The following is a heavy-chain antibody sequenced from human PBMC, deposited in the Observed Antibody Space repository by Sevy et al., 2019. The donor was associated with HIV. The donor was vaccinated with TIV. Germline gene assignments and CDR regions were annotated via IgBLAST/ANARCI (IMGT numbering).Heavy chain of an antibody. Sequence: GGSLRLSCVTSGFSFSDYHMSWIRLAPGKGLEWISHITSSHGAKVYADSVRGRFDISRDNARKSVYLQMNRLQVEDTATYFCLGRRYRVGHSWSYFFDFWGQGTPVTVSS. V-gene: IGHV3-11*01. D-gene: IGHD5-18*01. CDR3: LGRRYRVGHSWSYFFDF. J-gene: IGHJ4*02. CDR1: GFSFSDYH. CDR2: ITSSHGAK.